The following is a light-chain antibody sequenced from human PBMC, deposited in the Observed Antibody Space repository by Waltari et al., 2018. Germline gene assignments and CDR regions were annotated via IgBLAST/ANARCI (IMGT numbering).Light chain of an antibody. Sequence: DIQMTQSPSSLSASIGDRINITCRASQNVAYYLHWYHQKSGRAPKILISGASTLQPGISSRFSGRGSETEFTLTISGLQPDDIWTFFFQQCYSSPYTFGHGTDVYIK. CDR1: QNVAYY. CDR3: QQCYSSPYT. CDR2: GAS. J-gene: IGKJ2*01. V-gene: IGKV1-39*01.